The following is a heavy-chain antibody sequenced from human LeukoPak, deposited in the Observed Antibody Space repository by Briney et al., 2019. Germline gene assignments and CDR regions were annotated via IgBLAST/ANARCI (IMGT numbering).Heavy chain of an antibody. CDR1: GFTFSSYA. D-gene: IGHD3-10*01. V-gene: IGHV3-48*01. Sequence: PGGSLRLSCAASGFTFSSYAMSWVRQAPGKGLEWVSYISSSSSTIYYADSVKGRFTISRDNAKNSLYLQMNSLRAEDTAVYYCARDLGVYFDYWGQGTLVTVSS. J-gene: IGHJ4*02. CDR3: ARDLGVYFDY. CDR2: ISSSSSTI.